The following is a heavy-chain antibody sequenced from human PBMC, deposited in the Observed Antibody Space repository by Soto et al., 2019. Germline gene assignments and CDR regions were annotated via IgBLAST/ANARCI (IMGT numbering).Heavy chain of an antibody. CDR3: AKEGAVSMGYFDL. J-gene: IGHJ4*02. V-gene: IGHV3-9*01. CDR1: GFTFHNFA. Sequence: EVQVAESGGGLVQPGRSLRLSCAASGFTFHNFAMHWVRQVPGKGLEWVSGIAWDGGSRGYAGSVKGRFTISRDNARNSLYFQMRSLRAEDTAMYYCAKEGAVSMGYFDLWGQGTLVIVSS. D-gene: IGHD6-19*01. CDR2: IAWDGGSR.